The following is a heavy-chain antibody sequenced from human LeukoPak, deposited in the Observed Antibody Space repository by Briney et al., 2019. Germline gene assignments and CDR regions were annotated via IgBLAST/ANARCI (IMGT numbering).Heavy chain of an antibody. J-gene: IGHJ4*02. D-gene: IGHD6-19*01. CDR2: ISDSGGST. CDR3: AKTTTGYSSGRYPGWPVDC. V-gene: IGHV3-23*01. Sequence: GGSLRLSCAVSGITLSNYGMSWVRQAPGKGLEWVAGISDSGGSTNYADSVKGRFTISRDNSKNTVYLQMNSLSTEDTAVYYCAKTTTGYSSGRYPGWPVDCWGQGTLVTVSS. CDR1: GITLSNYG.